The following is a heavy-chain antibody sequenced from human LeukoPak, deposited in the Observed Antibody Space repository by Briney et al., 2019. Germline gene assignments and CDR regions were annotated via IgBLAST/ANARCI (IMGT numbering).Heavy chain of an antibody. CDR1: GFTFSDYY. CDR2: ISSSSSYT. CDR3: ASQAYSGYDYTLFYFDY. J-gene: IGHJ4*02. D-gene: IGHD5-12*01. V-gene: IGHV3-11*06. Sequence: GGSLRLSCAASGFTFSDYYMSWIRLAPGKGLEWVSYISSSSSYTNYADSAKGRFTISRDNAKNSLYLQMNSLRAEDTAVYYCASQAYSGYDYTLFYFDYWGQGTLVTVSS.